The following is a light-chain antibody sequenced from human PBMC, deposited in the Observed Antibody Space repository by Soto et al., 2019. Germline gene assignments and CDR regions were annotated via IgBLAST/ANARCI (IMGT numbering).Light chain of an antibody. Sequence: QSALTQPASVSGSPGQSITISCTGTSSDVGGYNYVSWYQQHPGKAPKLMIYEVSNRPSGVSNRFSGSKSGNTACLTISGLQAEDEADYYCSSYTSSSTLGHVVFGGGTKLTVL. CDR3: SSYTSSSTLGHVV. J-gene: IGLJ2*01. CDR1: SSDVGGYNY. V-gene: IGLV2-14*01. CDR2: EVS.